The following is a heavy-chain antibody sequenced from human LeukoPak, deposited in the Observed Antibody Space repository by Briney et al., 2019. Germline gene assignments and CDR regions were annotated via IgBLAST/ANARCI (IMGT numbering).Heavy chain of an antibody. J-gene: IGHJ4*02. CDR1: GFXVSSNY. CDR2: IYSGGST. V-gene: IGHV3-53*04. CDR3: AVTYYDILTGYGPADY. Sequence: GGSLRLSCAASGFXVSSNYISWVRQAPGKGLEWVSVIYSGGSTYYADSVKGRFTISRHNSKNTLYLQMNSLRAEDTAVYYCAVTYYDILTGYGPADYWGQGTLVTVSS. D-gene: IGHD3-9*01.